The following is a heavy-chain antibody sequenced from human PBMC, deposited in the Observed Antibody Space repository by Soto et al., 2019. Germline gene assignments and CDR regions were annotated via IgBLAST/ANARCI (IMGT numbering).Heavy chain of an antibody. J-gene: IGHJ4*02. CDR3: AMYYYDSSGYYSGLDY. D-gene: IGHD3-22*01. Sequence: GGSLRLSCAASGFTFSSYSMNWVRQAPGKGLEWVSSISSSSSYIYYADSVKGRFTISRDNAKNSLYPQMNSLRAEDTVVYYCAMYYYDSSGYYSGLDYWGQGTLVTVSS. V-gene: IGHV3-21*01. CDR1: GFTFSSYS. CDR2: ISSSSSYI.